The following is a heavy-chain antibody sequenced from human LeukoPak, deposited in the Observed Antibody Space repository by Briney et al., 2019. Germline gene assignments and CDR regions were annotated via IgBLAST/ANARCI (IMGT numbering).Heavy chain of an antibody. D-gene: IGHD5-24*01. Sequence: GASVKVSCKASGYTFTSYDINWVRQATGQGLEWMGWMNPNSGNTGYAQKFQGRVTMTRNTSISTAYMELSSLRSEDTAVYYCARVRRDGYNPQKPPFDYWGQGTLVTVSS. CDR2: MNPNSGNT. CDR3: ARVRRDGYNPQKPPFDY. V-gene: IGHV1-8*01. J-gene: IGHJ4*02. CDR1: GYTFTSYD.